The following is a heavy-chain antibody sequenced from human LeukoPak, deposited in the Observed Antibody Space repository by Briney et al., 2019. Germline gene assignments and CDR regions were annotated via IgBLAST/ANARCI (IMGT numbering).Heavy chain of an antibody. J-gene: IGHJ4*02. CDR3: ATNDYGASDY. D-gene: IGHD4-17*01. CDR2: ISSSSSYI. CDR1: GFTFSSYS. Sequence: GGSLRLSCAASGFTFSSYSMNWVRQTPGKGLEWVSSISSSSSYIYYADSVKGRFTISRDNAKNSLYLQMNSLRAEDTAVFYCATNDYGASDYWGQGTLVTVSS. V-gene: IGHV3-21*01.